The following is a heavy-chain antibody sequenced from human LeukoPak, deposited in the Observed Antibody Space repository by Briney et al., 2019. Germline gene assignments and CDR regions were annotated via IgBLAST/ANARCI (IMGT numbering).Heavy chain of an antibody. CDR2: ISGSNGNT. Sequence: GASVKVSCKASNYPFTRYGISWVRQAPGQGLEWMGWISGSNGNTNYAQKFQGRVSMTADASTGTAYLELRSLRSDDTAAYYCARSPYCSGGSRQKELDYWGQGTLVTVSS. CDR3: ARSPYCSGGSRQKELDY. V-gene: IGHV1-18*01. D-gene: IGHD2-15*01. CDR1: NYPFTRYG. J-gene: IGHJ4*02.